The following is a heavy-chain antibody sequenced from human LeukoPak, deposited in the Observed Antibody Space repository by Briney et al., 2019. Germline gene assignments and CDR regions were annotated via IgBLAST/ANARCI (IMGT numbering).Heavy chain of an antibody. CDR1: GFTFSSYA. V-gene: IGHV3-23*01. Sequence: GGSLRLSCAASGFTFSSYAMSWVRQAPGKGLEWVLAISGSGGSTYYADSVKGRFTISRDNSKNTLYLQMNSLRAEDTAVYYCAKGAPMVRGVISYFDYWGQGTLVTVSS. D-gene: IGHD3-10*01. CDR3: AKGAPMVRGVISYFDY. CDR2: ISGSGGST. J-gene: IGHJ4*02.